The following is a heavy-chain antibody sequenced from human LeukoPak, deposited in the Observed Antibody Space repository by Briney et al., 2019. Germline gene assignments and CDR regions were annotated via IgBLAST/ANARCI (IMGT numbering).Heavy chain of an antibody. Sequence: GGSLRLSCAASGFTFSSYGMHWVRQAPGKGLGWVAVIWYDGSSKYYADSVKGRFTISRDNSKNTLYLQMNSLRAEDTAVYYCARDKAPAFGSSWYGPDSYYYYGMDVWGQGTTVTVSS. CDR1: GFTFSSYG. CDR2: IWYDGSSK. J-gene: IGHJ6*02. D-gene: IGHD6-13*01. CDR3: ARDKAPAFGSSWYGPDSYYYYGMDV. V-gene: IGHV3-33*01.